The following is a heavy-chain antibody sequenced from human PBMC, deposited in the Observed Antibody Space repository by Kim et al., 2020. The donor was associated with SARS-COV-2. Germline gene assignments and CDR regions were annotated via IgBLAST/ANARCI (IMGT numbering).Heavy chain of an antibody. V-gene: IGHV4-39*01. J-gene: IGHJ5*02. CDR1: GGSISSNGFY. Sequence: SETLSLTCSVSGGSISSNGFYWDWIRQPPGKGLEWIGNIYYSGNTYYTPSLRSRVTISLDISRNQFSLRLSSVTAADTAVYYCARHPARNDWFDPWGQGTLVTVSS. D-gene: IGHD1-1*01. CDR3: ARHPARNDWFDP. CDR2: IYYSGNT.